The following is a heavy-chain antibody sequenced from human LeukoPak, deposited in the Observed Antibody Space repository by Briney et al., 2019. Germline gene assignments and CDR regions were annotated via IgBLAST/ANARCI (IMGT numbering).Heavy chain of an antibody. CDR2: ITKDVSEK. J-gene: IGHJ3*02. CDR1: GFTFSSYC. CDR3: ARAVDAFDI. Sequence: PGGSLRLSCAASGFTFSSYCMSWVRQAPGKGLEWVANITKDVSEKYYMDSSKGRFTIPRDHAKNSLYLQMNSLRAEDTAVYYCARAVDAFDIWGQGTMVTVSS. V-gene: IGHV3-7*01.